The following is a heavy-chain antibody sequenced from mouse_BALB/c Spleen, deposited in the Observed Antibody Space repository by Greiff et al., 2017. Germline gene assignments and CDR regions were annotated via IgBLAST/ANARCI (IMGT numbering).Heavy chain of an antibody. CDR1: GYTFTDYN. Sequence: EVHLVESGPELVKPGASVKISCKASGYTFTDYNMHWVKQSHGKSLEWIGYIYPYNGGTGYNQKFKSKATLTVDNSSSTAYMELRSLTSEDSAVYYCAREGIYYGNYGYFDYWGQGTTLTVSS. CDR3: AREGIYYGNYGYFDY. V-gene: IGHV1S29*02. J-gene: IGHJ2*01. D-gene: IGHD2-1*01. CDR2: IYPYNGGT.